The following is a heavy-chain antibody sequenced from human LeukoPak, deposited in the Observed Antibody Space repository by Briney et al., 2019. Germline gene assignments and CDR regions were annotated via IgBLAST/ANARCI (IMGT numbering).Heavy chain of an antibody. CDR3: VSFYETY. CDR1: GNYW. D-gene: IGHD2/OR15-2a*01. Sequence: GGSLRLSCAASGNYWMHWVRQVPGKGLVWVSHINSDGSWTSYADSVKGRFTVSKDNAKNTVYLQMNSLRAEDTAVYYCVSFYETYWGRGTLVTVSS. CDR2: INSDGSWT. J-gene: IGHJ4*02. V-gene: IGHV3-74*01.